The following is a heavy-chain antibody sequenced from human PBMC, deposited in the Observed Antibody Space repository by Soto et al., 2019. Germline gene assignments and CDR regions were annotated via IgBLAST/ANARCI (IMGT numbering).Heavy chain of an antibody. CDR1: GYTFTSHY. V-gene: IGHV1-2*04. CDR3: ARGLLSYYYGMDV. D-gene: IGHD1-26*01. J-gene: IGHJ6*02. Sequence: GASVKVSCKASGYTFTSHYIHWVRQAPGQGLEWMGWINPNSGGTNYAQKFQGWVTMTRDTSISTAYMELSRLRSDDTAVYYCARGLLSYYYGMDVWGQGTTVTVSS. CDR2: INPNSGGT.